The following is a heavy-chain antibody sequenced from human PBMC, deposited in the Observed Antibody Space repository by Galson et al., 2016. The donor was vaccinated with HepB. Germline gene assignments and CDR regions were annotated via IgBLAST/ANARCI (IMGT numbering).Heavy chain of an antibody. CDR3: AAWAGGYCIPDCTRPLDY. CDR1: GFTFSSSA. J-gene: IGHJ4*02. V-gene: IGHV1-58*01. CDR2: IVVGSGNT. Sequence: SVKVSCKASGFTFSSSAVQWVRQARGQRLEWMGWIVVGSGNTKYAEKFQERVTITRDMSTSTVYMELTSLSSEDTAVYYCAAWAGGYCIPDCTRPLDYWGQGTLVTVSS. D-gene: IGHD2-15*01.